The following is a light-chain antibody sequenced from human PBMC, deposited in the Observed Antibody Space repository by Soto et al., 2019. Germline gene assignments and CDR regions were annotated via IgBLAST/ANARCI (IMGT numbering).Light chain of an antibody. Sequence: EIVMTQSPATLSMSPCGRATLSCRASQSVSSNLAWYQQKPGQAPRLLIYGASTRATGIPARFSGSGSGTEFTLTISSLQSEDFAVYYCQQYNSWPLTFGGGTKVDIK. CDR3: QQYNSWPLT. J-gene: IGKJ4*01. CDR1: QSVSSN. V-gene: IGKV3-15*01. CDR2: GAS.